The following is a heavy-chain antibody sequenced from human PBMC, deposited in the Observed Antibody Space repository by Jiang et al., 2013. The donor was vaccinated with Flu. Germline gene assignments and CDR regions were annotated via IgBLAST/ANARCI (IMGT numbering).Heavy chain of an antibody. CDR2: ISSSSSTI. D-gene: IGHD2-21*02. CDR3: ARDGPGDSTLIWFDP. V-gene: IGHV3-48*01. Sequence: LEWVSYISSSSSTIYYADSVKGRFTISRDNAKNSLYLQMNSLRAEDTAVYYCARDGPGDSTLIWFDPWGQGTLVTVSS. J-gene: IGHJ5*02.